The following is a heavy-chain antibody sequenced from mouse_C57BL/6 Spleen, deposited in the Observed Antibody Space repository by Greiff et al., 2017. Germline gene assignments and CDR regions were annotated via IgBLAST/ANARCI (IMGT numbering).Heavy chain of an antibody. J-gene: IGHJ2*01. D-gene: IGHD1-1*01. Sequence: EVKVEESGGGLVQPGGSMKLSCVASGFTFSNYWMNWVRQSPEKGLEWVAQIRLKSDNYATHYAESVKGRFTISRDDSKSSVYLQMNNLRAEDTGIYYCTFITTVVAPIDYWGQGTTLTVSS. CDR1: GFTFSNYW. CDR3: TFITTVVAPIDY. CDR2: IRLKSDNYAT. V-gene: IGHV6-3*01.